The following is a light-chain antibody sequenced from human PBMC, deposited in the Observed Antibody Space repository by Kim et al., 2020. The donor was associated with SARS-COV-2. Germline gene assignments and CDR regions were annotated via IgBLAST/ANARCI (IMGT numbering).Light chain of an antibody. Sequence: DIQMTQSPSTLSASVGDRVTITCRASQGISKDLAWYQQKPGNAPKLLIFAASALQSGVPTRFSGSGSGTDFTLTISSLQPEDVATYYCQKYNGAAWTFGQGTKVEI. CDR2: AAS. V-gene: IGKV1-27*01. CDR3: QKYNGAAWT. J-gene: IGKJ1*01. CDR1: QGISKD.